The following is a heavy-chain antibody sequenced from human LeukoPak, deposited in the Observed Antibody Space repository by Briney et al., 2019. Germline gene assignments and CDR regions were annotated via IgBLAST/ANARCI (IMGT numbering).Heavy chain of an antibody. CDR2: IYYTGT. J-gene: IGHJ4*01. D-gene: IGHD7-27*01. CDR3: ASRKLGNDY. Sequence: SETLSLTCTVSGGSVSDYYWSWIRQSPGKGLEWIGYIYYTGTSYNPSLKSRVTISADTSKNQFSLNLSSVTAADTAVYYCASRKLGNDYRGQGTLVTVSS. V-gene: IGHV4-59*02. CDR1: GGSVSDYY.